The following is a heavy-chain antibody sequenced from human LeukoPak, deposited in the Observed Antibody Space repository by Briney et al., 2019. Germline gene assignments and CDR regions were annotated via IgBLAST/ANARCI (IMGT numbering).Heavy chain of an antibody. Sequence: SETLSLTCSVSGGSISSYYWSWIRQPPGKGLEWMGYIYYSGSTNYNPSLKSRVTISVDTSKNQFSLKLSSVTAADTAVYYCAREVVLGSGWFPFDPWGQGTLVTVSS. CDR3: AREVVLGSGWFPFDP. J-gene: IGHJ5*02. CDR2: IYYSGST. CDR1: GGSISSYY. D-gene: IGHD3-16*01. V-gene: IGHV4-59*01.